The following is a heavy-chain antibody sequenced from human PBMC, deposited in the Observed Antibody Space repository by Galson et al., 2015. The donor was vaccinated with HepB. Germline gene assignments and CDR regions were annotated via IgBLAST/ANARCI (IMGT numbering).Heavy chain of an antibody. D-gene: IGHD6-19*01. CDR1: GFTFSSYA. V-gene: IGHV3-64D*09. J-gene: IGHJ4*02. Sequence: LRLSCAASGFTFSSYAMHWVRQAPGKGLEYVSAISSNGGSTYYADSVKGRFTISRDNSKNTLYLQMSSPRAEDTAVYYCVKGSIAVAGRLDFDYWGQGTLVTVSS. CDR2: ISSNGGST. CDR3: VKGSIAVAGRLDFDY.